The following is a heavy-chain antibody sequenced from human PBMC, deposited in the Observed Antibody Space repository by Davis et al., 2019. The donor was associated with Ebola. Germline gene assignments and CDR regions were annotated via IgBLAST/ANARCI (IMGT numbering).Heavy chain of an antibody. CDR3: ARVRRDNSGYPNWFDP. D-gene: IGHD3-22*01. V-gene: IGHV4-30-4*01. CDR1: GGSISNGDYY. J-gene: IGHJ5*02. CDR2: IYYSGST. Sequence: MPSETLSLTCTVSGGSISNGDYYWSWFRQPPGKGLEWIGFIYYSGSTYYNPSLKSRLTMSVDTSKNQFSLKLSSVTAADTAVYYCARVRRDNSGYPNWFDPWGQGTLVTVSS.